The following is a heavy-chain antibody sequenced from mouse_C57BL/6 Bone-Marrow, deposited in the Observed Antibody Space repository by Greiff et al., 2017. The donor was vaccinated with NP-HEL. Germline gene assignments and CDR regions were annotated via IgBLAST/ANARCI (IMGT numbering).Heavy chain of an antibody. CDR1: GYAFSSSW. CDR2: IYPGDGDT. Sequence: QVQLKQSGPELVRPGASVKISCKASGYAFSSSWMNWVKQRPGKGLEWIGRIYPGDGDTNYNGKFKGKATLTADKSSSTAYMQLSSLTSEDSAVYFCARTHYYGSSYGWYFDVGGTGTTVTVSS. CDR3: ARTHYYGSSYGWYFDV. V-gene: IGHV1-82*01. D-gene: IGHD1-1*01. J-gene: IGHJ1*03.